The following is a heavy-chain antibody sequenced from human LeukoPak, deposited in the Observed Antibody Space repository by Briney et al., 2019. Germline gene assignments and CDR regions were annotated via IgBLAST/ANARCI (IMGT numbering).Heavy chain of an antibody. V-gene: IGHV1-69*13. CDR2: IIPIFGTA. D-gene: IGHD6-13*01. J-gene: IGHJ4*02. CDR1: GGTFSSYA. Sequence: ASVTVSCKASGGTFSSYAISWVRQAPGQGLEWMGGIIPIFGTANYAQKFQGRVTITADESTSTAYMELSSLRSEDTAVYYCARDRGYSSSWYDSFDYWGQGTLVTVSS. CDR3: ARDRGYSSSWYDSFDY.